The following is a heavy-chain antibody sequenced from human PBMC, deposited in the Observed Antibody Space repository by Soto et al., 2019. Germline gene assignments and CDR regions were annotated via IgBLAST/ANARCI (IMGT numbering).Heavy chain of an antibody. D-gene: IGHD5-12*01. Sequence: QVQLVQSGAEVKKPGSSVKVSCKASGGTFSSYAISWVRQAPGRGLEWMGGIIPIFGTANYAQKFQGRVTITADECTSTAYMELGSLRSEDTAVYYCARSPVERATIPVDYYYGMDVWGEGTTVTVS. V-gene: IGHV1-69*01. CDR3: ARSPVERATIPVDYYYGMDV. CDR2: IIPIFGTA. CDR1: GGTFSSYA. J-gene: IGHJ6*02.